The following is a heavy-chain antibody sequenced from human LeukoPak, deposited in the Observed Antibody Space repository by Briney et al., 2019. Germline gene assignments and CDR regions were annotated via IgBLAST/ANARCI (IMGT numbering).Heavy chain of an antibody. V-gene: IGHV3-66*02. CDR1: GFTVSSNY. J-gene: IGHJ4*02. CDR2: IYSGGST. Sequence: GGSLRLSCAASGFTVSSNYMSWVRQAPGKGLEWVSVIYSGGSTYYADSVKGRFTISRDNSKNTLYLQMNSLRAEDTAVYYCARVGEGRDGYNEHFDYWGQGTLVTVS. CDR3: ARVGEGRDGYNEHFDY. D-gene: IGHD5-24*01.